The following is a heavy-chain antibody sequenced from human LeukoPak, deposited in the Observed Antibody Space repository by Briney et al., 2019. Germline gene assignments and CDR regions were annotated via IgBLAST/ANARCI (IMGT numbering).Heavy chain of an antibody. J-gene: IGHJ5*02. CDR1: GYTFTSYD. CDR2: MNPNSGNT. V-gene: IGHV1-8*03. Sequence: ASVKVSCKASGYTFTSYDINWVRQATGQGLEWMGWMNPNSGNTGYAQKFQGRVTITRNTSISTAYMELSSLRSEDTAVYYCARDPAAENWFDPWGQGTLVTVSS. CDR3: ARDPAAENWFDP. D-gene: IGHD6-13*01.